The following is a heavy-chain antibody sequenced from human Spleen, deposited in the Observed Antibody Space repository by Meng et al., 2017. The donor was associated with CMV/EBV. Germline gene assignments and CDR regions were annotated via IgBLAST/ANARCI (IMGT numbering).Heavy chain of an antibody. D-gene: IGHD1-26*01. V-gene: IGHV4-61*01. CDR1: GGSVSSGSYY. CDR3: AREVIGDGSLAFDF. J-gene: IGHJ4*02. CDR2: IYYSGST. Sequence: GSLRLSCTVSGGSVSSGSYYWSWIRQPPGKGLEWIGYIYYSGSTNYNPSLKSRVTISVDTSKNQFSLKLSSVTAADTAVYYCAREVIGDGSLAFDFWGQGTLVTVSS.